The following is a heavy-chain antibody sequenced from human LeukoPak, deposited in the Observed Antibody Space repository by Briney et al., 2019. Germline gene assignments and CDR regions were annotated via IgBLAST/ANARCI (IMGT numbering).Heavy chain of an antibody. J-gene: IGHJ3*02. CDR3: ARQKCTSTSCLTKNAFDI. Sequence: PSETLSLTCTVSGGSIGTYYWSWVRQPPGKGLEWIGYIYTSGSTNYNPSLESRVTISVDTSKNQFSLDLSSVTAADTAVYYCARQKCTSTSCLTKNAFDIWGQGTMVTVSS. V-gene: IGHV4-4*09. D-gene: IGHD2-2*01. CDR2: IYTSGST. CDR1: GGSIGTYY.